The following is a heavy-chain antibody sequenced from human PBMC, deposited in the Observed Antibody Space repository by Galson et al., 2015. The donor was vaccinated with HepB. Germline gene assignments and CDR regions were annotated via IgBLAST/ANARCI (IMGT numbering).Heavy chain of an antibody. J-gene: IGHJ5*02. CDR2: ISSSSSYI. CDR3: ARDLTTGGSYLRQTNWFDP. D-gene: IGHD1-26*01. Sequence: SLRLSCAASGFTFSSYSMNWVRQAPGKGLEWVPSISSSSSYIYYADSVKGRFTISRDNAKNSLYLQMNSLRAEDTAVYYCARDLTTGGSYLRQTNWFDPWGQGTLVTVSS. V-gene: IGHV3-21*01. CDR1: GFTFSSYS.